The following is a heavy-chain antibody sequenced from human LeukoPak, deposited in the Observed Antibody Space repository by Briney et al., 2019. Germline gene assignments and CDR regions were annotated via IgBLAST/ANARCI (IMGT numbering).Heavy chain of an antibody. J-gene: IGHJ6*03. D-gene: IGHD5/OR15-5a*01. V-gene: IGHV4-34*01. Sequence: PSETLSLTCAVYGGSFSGYYWSWIRQPPGKGLEWIGEINHSGSTNYNPSLKSRVTISVDTSKNQFSLKLSSVTAADTAVYYCARRGVYARYYYYYYMDVWGKGTTVTISS. CDR2: INHSGST. CDR3: ARRGVYARYYYYYYMDV. CDR1: GGSFSGYY.